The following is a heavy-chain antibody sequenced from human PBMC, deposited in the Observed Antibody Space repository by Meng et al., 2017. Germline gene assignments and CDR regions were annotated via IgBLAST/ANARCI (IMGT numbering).Heavy chain of an antibody. J-gene: IGHJ4*02. Sequence: QGQLVQPGAEVKKPGSSVKVSCKASGSTFSSYAISWVRQAPGQGLEWMGGIIPIFGTANYAQKFQGRVTITADESTSTAYMELSSLRSEDTAVYYCAREGPCGGDCSGFDYWGQGTLVTVSS. CDR2: IIPIFGTA. D-gene: IGHD2-21*02. V-gene: IGHV1-69*01. CDR1: GSTFSSYA. CDR3: AREGPCGGDCSGFDY.